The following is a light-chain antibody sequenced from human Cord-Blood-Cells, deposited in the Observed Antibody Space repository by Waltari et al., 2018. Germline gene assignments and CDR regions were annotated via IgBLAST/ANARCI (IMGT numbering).Light chain of an antibody. CDR1: QSVSSN. CDR2: GAS. J-gene: IGKJ2*01. V-gene: IGKV3-15*01. CDR3: QQYNNWPPYT. Sequence: DIAMTQSQDTLAESPGERANLSCRASQSVSSNFSWYQQKPGQAPRLLIYGASTRATGIPARFSGSGSGTEFTLTISSLQSEDFAVYYCQQYNNWPPYTFGQGTKLEIK.